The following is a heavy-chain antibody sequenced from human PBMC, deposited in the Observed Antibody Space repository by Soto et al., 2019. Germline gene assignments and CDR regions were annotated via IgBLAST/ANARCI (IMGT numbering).Heavy chain of an antibody. J-gene: IGHJ5*02. CDR3: AKTLPSCSGGSCYFFGWFDP. CDR1: GFTFSSYA. Sequence: GGSLRLSCAASGFTFSSYAMSWVRQAPGKGLEWVSAISGSGGSTYYADSVKGRFTISRDNSKNTLYLQMNSLRAEDTAVYYCAKTLPSCSGGSCYFFGWFDPWGQGTLVTVSS. CDR2: ISGSGGST. D-gene: IGHD2-15*01. V-gene: IGHV3-23*01.